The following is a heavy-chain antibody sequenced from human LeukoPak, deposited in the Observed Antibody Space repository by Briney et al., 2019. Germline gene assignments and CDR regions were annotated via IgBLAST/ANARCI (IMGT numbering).Heavy chain of an antibody. V-gene: IGHV3-48*02. Sequence: GGALRLSCAVSGFTLRSYIMNWVRQAPGKGGEGGSYICSSGSTIYYADSAKGRFTISRDNAQKSLYLQMNSLRDEDTAVYYCARDAGAIVATAFDLWPQGTVVRV. CDR2: ICSSGSTI. CDR1: GFTLRSYI. CDR3: ARDAGAIVATAFDL. J-gene: IGHJ5*02. D-gene: IGHD5-12*01.